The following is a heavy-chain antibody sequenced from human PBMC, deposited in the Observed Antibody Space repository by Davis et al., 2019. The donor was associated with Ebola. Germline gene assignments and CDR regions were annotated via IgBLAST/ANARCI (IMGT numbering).Heavy chain of an antibody. CDR2: IKSKTNGGTT. V-gene: IGHV3-15*01. Sequence: GESLKIPCAASGFTFSNAWMSWVRPAPGKGLEWVGRIKSKTNGGTTDYAAPVKGRFTISRDNSKNTLYLQMNSLRAEDTAVYYCARPGLHDYGDYDYFDYWGQGTLVTVSS. D-gene: IGHD4-17*01. CDR1: GFTFSNAW. CDR3: ARPGLHDYGDYDYFDY. J-gene: IGHJ4*02.